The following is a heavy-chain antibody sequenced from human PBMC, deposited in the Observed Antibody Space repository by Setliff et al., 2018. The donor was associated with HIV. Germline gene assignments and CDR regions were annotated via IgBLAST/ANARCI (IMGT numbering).Heavy chain of an antibody. D-gene: IGHD3-22*01. CDR1: GGSISSGSYY. V-gene: IGHV4-61*02. Sequence: PSETLSLTCTVSGGSISSGSYYWSWIRQPAGKGLEWIGRIYTSGSPNYNPSLKSRVTISVDTSKNQFSLKLRSVTAADTAVYYCARETYYYDNPQYYYYYMDVWGKGTTVTVSS. CDR2: IYTSGSP. CDR3: ARETYYYDNPQYYYYYMDV. J-gene: IGHJ6*03.